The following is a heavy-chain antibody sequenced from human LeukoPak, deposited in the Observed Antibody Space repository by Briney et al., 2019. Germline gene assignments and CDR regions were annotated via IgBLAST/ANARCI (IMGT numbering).Heavy chain of an antibody. J-gene: IGHJ6*02. CDR3: ARHYSNDAMDV. V-gene: IGHV5-10-1*01. D-gene: IGHD4-11*01. Sequence: GESLKVSCKVSGDXFTSHWISWVRQMPGKGLEWMGRIDPSDSYTNYSPSFQGHVTISDDKSISTAYLQWSSLKASDTAMYYCARHYSNDAMDVWGQGTTVTVSS. CDR1: GDXFTSHW. CDR2: IDPSDSYT.